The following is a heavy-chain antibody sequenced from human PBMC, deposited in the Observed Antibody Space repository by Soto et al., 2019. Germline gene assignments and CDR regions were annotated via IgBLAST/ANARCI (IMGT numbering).Heavy chain of an antibody. D-gene: IGHD4-17*01. Sequence: PSLTLPLTCTVSGGTISNYYGRWTRQPPGKGLEWIGYIYYSGSTNYNPSLKSRVTISVDTSKNQFSLKLSSVTAADTAVYYCARAIPSMTTVTTFDYWGQGTLVTVSS. V-gene: IGHV4-59*01. CDR1: GGTISNYY. J-gene: IGHJ4*02. CDR2: IYYSGST. CDR3: ARAIPSMTTVTTFDY.